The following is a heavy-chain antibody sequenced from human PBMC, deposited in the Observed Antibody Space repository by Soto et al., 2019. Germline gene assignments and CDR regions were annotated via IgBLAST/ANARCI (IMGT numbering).Heavy chain of an antibody. V-gene: IGHV1-2*02. CDR2: INPNSGGT. D-gene: IGHD3-3*01. J-gene: IGHJ6*02. Sequence: ASVKVSCKASGYTFTGYYMHWVRQAPGQGLEWMGWINPNSGGTNYAQKFQGRVTMTRDTSISTAYMELSRLRSADTALYYCASYELGWYGMDVWGQGTTVTVSS. CDR3: ASYELGWYGMDV. CDR1: GYTFTGYY.